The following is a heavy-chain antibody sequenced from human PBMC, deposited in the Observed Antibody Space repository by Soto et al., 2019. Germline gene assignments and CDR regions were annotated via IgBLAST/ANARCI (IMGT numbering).Heavy chain of an antibody. D-gene: IGHD1-26*01. J-gene: IGHJ4*02. V-gene: IGHV3-66*01. CDR3: ARYSGSYYYFDY. CDR2: IYSGGST. CDR1: GFTVSSNY. Sequence: GESLKISCAASGFTVSSNYMSWVRQAPGKGLEWVSVIYSGGSTYYADSVKGRFTISRDNSKNTLYLQMNSLRAEDTAVYYCARYSGSYYYFDYWGQGTLVTVSS.